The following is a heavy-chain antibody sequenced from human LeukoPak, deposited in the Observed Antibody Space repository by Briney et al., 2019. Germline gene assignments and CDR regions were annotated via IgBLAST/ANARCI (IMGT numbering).Heavy chain of an antibody. D-gene: IGHD6-13*01. Sequence: GGSLRLSCAASGFTFSSYSMNWVRQAPGKGLEWVSSISSSSSYIYYADSVKGRFTISRDNAKNSLYLQMNSLRAEDTAVYYCARDQQSIAAAGTDAFDIWGQGTMVTVSS. J-gene: IGHJ3*02. CDR1: GFTFSSYS. CDR3: ARDQQSIAAAGTDAFDI. CDR2: ISSSSSYI. V-gene: IGHV3-21*01.